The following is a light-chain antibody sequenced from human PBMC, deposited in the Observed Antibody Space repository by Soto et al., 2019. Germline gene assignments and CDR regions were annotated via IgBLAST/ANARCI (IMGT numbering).Light chain of an antibody. J-gene: IGLJ1*01. V-gene: IGLV2-14*01. Sequence: QSVLTQPASVSGSPGQSITISCAGTRSDNGASNSVSWYQHLPGRSPTLIIYEATNRPSGVSERFSGSKAGDTASLTISGLQADDEAEYFCISYKNDDNFVLGSGTKVT. CDR1: RSDNGASNS. CDR2: EAT. CDR3: ISYKNDDNFV.